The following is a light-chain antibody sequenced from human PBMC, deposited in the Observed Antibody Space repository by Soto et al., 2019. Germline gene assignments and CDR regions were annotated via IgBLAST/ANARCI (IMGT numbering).Light chain of an antibody. CDR2: KVS. CDR1: QSLVTSDGNTY. CDR3: MQGTHWPYT. Sequence: DVVMTQSPLSLPVTLGQPASISCRSSQSLVTSDGNTYLNWFQQRPGQSPRRLIYKVSNRDSGVPDRFSASESGTDFTLKISRVEAEDVGVYYCMQGTHWPYTFGQGTKVDIK. V-gene: IGKV2-30*01. J-gene: IGKJ2*01.